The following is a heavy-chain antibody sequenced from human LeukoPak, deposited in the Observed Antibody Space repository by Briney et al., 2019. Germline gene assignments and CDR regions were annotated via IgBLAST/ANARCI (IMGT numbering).Heavy chain of an antibody. D-gene: IGHD6-25*01. CDR1: GFAFSSYW. CDR2: IRGDGAST. CDR3: ARVGGVSGRAFDM. V-gene: IGHV3-74*01. Sequence: GGSLRLSCAASGFAFSSYWMHWVRQAPGKGLVWVSYIRGDGASTTYADSVKGRFTISRDSAKNTLYLQMNSLRVEDAAVYYCARVGGVSGRAFDMWGQGTMVTVSS. J-gene: IGHJ3*02.